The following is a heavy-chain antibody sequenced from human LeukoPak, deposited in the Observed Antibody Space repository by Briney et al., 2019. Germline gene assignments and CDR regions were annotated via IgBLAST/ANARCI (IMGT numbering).Heavy chain of an antibody. Sequence: SETLSLTCTVSGGSISSYYWTWIRQPPGKGLEWIGYIYYSGSTNYNPSLKSRVTISVDTSKNQFSLQLNSVTPDDTAVYYCASGWAFNSWGQGTLVTVSS. V-gene: IGHV4-59*08. CDR3: ASGWAFNS. CDR2: IYYSGST. D-gene: IGHD6-19*01. J-gene: IGHJ4*02. CDR1: GGSISSYY.